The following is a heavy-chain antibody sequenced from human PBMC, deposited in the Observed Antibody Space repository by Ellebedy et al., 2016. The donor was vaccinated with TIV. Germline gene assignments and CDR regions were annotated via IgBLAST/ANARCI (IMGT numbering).Heavy chain of an antibody. CDR2: IYAGGNT. Sequence: PGGSLRLSCAASGFTVTSNYMNWFRQAPGKGLEWVAAIYAGGNTYYANSVTGLFTISRDSNKNTLYLDINNLRAEDTAVYYCARSVLAYASGWPWFDPWGQGTLVTVSS. V-gene: IGHV3-53*01. J-gene: IGHJ5*02. CDR3: ARSVLAYASGWPWFDP. CDR1: GFTVTSNY. D-gene: IGHD2-2*01.